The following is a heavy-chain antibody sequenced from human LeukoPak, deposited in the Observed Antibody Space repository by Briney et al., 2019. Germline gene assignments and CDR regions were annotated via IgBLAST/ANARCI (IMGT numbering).Heavy chain of an antibody. CDR1: GLTLGGHD. Sequence: GGSLRLSCTASGLTLGGHDMHWVRQTTGEGLEWVAAVSSGHHAFYAGSVKGRFTVSREDAKNFLYLQMNSLRAGATAVYYCVKEARGYHYTYFDYWGQGYLVTVSS. D-gene: IGHD5-18*01. CDR3: VKEARGYHYTYFDY. J-gene: IGHJ4*02. V-gene: IGHV3-13*01. CDR2: VSSGHHA.